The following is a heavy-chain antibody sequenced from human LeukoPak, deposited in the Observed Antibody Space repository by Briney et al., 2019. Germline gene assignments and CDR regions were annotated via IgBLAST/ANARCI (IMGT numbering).Heavy chain of an antibody. Sequence: ASVKVSCKASGYTFTSYYMHWVRQAPGQGLEWMGIINPSGGSTSYAQKFQGRVTMTRDTSTSTVYMELSSLRSEDTAVYYCARGEWDYDILTGYSLNDAFDIWGQGTVVTVSS. V-gene: IGHV1-46*01. D-gene: IGHD3-9*01. CDR2: INPSGGST. J-gene: IGHJ3*02. CDR1: GYTFTSYY. CDR3: ARGEWDYDILTGYSLNDAFDI.